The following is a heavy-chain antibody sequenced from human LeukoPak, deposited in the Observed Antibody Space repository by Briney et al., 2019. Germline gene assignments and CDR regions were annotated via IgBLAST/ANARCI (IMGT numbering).Heavy chain of an antibody. J-gene: IGHJ3*02. V-gene: IGHV3-23*01. CDR2: ISGSGGST. CDR3: TRDVSAAFDI. Sequence: PGGSLRLSCAASGFTFSSNTMTWVRQAPGKGLEWVSTISGSGGSTYYADSVEGRFTISRDNSKNIVFLQMNSLRAEDTAVYYCTRDVSAAFDIWGQGTMVTVSS. CDR1: GFTFSSNT.